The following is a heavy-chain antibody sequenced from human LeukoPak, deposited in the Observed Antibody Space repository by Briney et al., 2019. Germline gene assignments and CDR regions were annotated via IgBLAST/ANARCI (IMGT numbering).Heavy chain of an antibody. CDR1: GFTFGNYA. CDR3: AKGVRLWFAFYFDY. Sequence: PGGSLRLSCAASGFTFGNYAMTWVRQAPGKGLEWVSSISGNSANTYYADSVKGRFTVSRDNSKNILYLQMNSLRVEDTAVYFCAKGVRLWFAFYFDYWGQGTLATVSS. D-gene: IGHD3-10*01. CDR2: ISGNSANT. V-gene: IGHV3-23*01. J-gene: IGHJ4*02.